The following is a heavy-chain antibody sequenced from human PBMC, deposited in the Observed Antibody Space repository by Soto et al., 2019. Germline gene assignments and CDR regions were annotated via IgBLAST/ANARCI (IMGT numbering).Heavy chain of an antibody. CDR3: ARGPSGWLGFVY. CDR2: INKDGKTT. J-gene: IGHJ4*02. D-gene: IGHD6-19*01. CDR1: GFTFSDYW. V-gene: IGHV3-74*01. Sequence: EVQLVESGGGLDQPGGSLRLACAASGFTFSDYWMHWVRQAPGKGLVWLSRINKDGKTTGYVDSVKGRFTISRDNAKNTLYLPMYSLRADDTAVYYCARGPSGWLGFVYWGQGTLVTVSS.